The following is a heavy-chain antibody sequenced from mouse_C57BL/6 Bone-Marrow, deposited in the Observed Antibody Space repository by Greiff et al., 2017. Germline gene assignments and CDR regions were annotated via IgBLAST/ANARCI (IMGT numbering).Heavy chain of an antibody. V-gene: IGHV1-64*01. J-gene: IGHJ3*01. Sequence: VQLQQPGAELVKPGASVKLSCKASGYTFTSYWMHWVKQRPGQGLEWIGMIHPNSGSTNYNEKFKSKATLTVDKSSSTAYMQLSSLTSEDSAVDYCARSRSYDGRFAYWGQGTLVTVSA. CDR2: IHPNSGST. D-gene: IGHD2-3*01. CDR1: GYTFTSYW. CDR3: ARSRSYDGRFAY.